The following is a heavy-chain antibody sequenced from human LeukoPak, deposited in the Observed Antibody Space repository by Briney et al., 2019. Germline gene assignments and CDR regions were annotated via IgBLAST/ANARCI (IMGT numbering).Heavy chain of an antibody. CDR2: INHSGGT. Sequence: SETLSLTCAVYGGSFSGYYWSWIRQPPGKGLEWIGEINHSGGTNYNPPLKSRVTISVDTSKNQFSLKLSSVTAADTAVYYCARGKGITIFGVPRYFDYWGQGTLVTVSS. V-gene: IGHV4-34*01. CDR1: GGSFSGYY. J-gene: IGHJ4*02. D-gene: IGHD3-3*01. CDR3: ARGKGITIFGVPRYFDY.